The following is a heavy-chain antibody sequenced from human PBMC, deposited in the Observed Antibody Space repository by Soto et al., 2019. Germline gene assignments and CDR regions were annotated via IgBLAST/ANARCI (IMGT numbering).Heavy chain of an antibody. CDR3: ARPKVDAFDI. CDR1: GFTVSSKY. Sequence: PGGSLRLSCAASGFTVSSKYMTWVRHAPGKGLEWVSLIQSGGTTYYADSVKGRFAISRDTSENTLHLQMDSLRVEDTAVYYCARPKVDAFDIWGKGTMVTVSS. J-gene: IGHJ3*02. V-gene: IGHV3-66*04. CDR2: IQSGGTT.